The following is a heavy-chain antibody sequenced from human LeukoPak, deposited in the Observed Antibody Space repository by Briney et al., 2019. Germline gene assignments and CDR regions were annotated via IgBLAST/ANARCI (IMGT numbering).Heavy chain of an antibody. CDR1: GFTFRNYV. CDR3: ARAPPEKCSGGSCYSLDY. V-gene: IGHV3-53*01. Sequence: GGSLRLSCAASGFTFRNYVIHWVRQAPGKGLEWVSVIYSGGTTYYADSVKGRFPISRDNSNNTLYLQMNSLRAEDTAVYYCARAPPEKCSGGSCYSLDYWGQGTLVTVSS. D-gene: IGHD2-15*01. J-gene: IGHJ4*02. CDR2: IYSGGTT.